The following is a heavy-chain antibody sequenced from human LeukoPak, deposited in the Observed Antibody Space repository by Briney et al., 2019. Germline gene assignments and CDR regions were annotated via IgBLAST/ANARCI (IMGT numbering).Heavy chain of an antibody. CDR2: TYYRSKWYN. V-gene: IGHV6-1*01. Sequence: SQTLSLTCAISGDSVSSNSAAWNWIRQSPSRGLEWLGRTYYRSKWYNDYAVSVKSRITINPDTSKNQFSLQLNSVTPEDTAVYYCARDLLDRSSWEPKNAFDIWGQGTMVTVSS. CDR3: ARDLLDRSSWEPKNAFDI. D-gene: IGHD6-13*01. J-gene: IGHJ3*02. CDR1: GDSVSSNSAA.